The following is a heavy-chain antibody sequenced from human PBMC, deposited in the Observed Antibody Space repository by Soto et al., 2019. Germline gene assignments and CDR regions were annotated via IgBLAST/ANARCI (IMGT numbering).Heavy chain of an antibody. J-gene: IGHJ4*02. D-gene: IGHD6-19*01. CDR2: INAGNGNT. Sequence: QVQLVQSGAEVKKPGASVKDSCKASGYTFTSYAMHWVRQAPGQRLEWMGWINAGNGNTKYSQKFQGRVTITRDTSASTAYMELSSLRSEDTAVYYCARDSSGWYRGYFDYWGQGTLVTVSS. V-gene: IGHV1-3*01. CDR1: GYTFTSYA. CDR3: ARDSSGWYRGYFDY.